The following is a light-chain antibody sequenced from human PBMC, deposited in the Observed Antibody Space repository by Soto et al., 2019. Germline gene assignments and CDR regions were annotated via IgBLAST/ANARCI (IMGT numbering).Light chain of an antibody. J-gene: IGLJ2*01. CDR3: AAWDDSLSGVV. CDR2: SNN. Sequence: QSVLTQPPSASGTPGQRVTISCSGSSSNIGSNTVNWYQQLPGTAPKLLIYSNNQRPSGVPDRLSGSKSGTSASLAISGLQSEDEADYYCAAWDDSLSGVVFGGGTKLTVL. CDR1: SSNIGSNT. V-gene: IGLV1-44*01.